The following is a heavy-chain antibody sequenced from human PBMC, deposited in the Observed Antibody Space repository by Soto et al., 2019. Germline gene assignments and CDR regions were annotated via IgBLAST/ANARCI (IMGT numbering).Heavy chain of an antibody. Sequence: HPGGSLRLSCAASGFTFSSYAVSWVRPAPGKGLEWVSAISGSGGSTYYADSVKGRFTISRDNSKNTLYLQMNSLRAEDTAVYYCEERPRGYSYGQLLDYWGQGTLVTVSS. V-gene: IGHV3-23*01. CDR1: GFTFSSYA. CDR2: ISGSGGST. D-gene: IGHD5-18*01. J-gene: IGHJ4*02. CDR3: EERPRGYSYGQLLDY.